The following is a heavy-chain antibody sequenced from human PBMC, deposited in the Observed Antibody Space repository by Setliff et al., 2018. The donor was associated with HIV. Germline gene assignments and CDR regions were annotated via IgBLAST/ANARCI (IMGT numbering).Heavy chain of an antibody. V-gene: IGHV3-30*01. CDR2: ISYDGSNK. CDR1: GFTFSSYA. J-gene: IGHJ4*02. CDR3: AKNFYSSPWSPLDY. D-gene: IGHD6-19*01. Sequence: GGSLRLSCAASGFTFSSYAMHWVRQAPGKGLEWVAVISYDGSNKYYADSVKGRFTISRWNSKNTLYLQMNSLRTEDTAVYYCAKNFYSSPWSPLDYWGQGTLVTVSS.